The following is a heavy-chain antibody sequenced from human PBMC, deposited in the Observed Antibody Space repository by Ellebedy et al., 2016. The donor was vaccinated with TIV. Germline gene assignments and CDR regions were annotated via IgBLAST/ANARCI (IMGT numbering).Heavy chain of an antibody. D-gene: IGHD3-10*01. Sequence: SETLSLTCTVAGDSVSSNYWSWIRQPAGKGLEWIGRIYGSGSTNYNPSLKSGVTMSVDTSKNQFSLKLSSVTAADTAVYYCARGRFVFYGSGSYSPVRSYGMDVWGQGTTVTVSS. CDR2: IYGSGST. V-gene: IGHV4-4*07. CDR3: ARGRFVFYGSGSYSPVRSYGMDV. CDR1: GDSVSSNY. J-gene: IGHJ6*02.